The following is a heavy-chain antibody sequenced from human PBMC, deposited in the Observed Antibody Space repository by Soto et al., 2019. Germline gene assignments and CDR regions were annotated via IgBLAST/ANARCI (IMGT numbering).Heavy chain of an antibody. D-gene: IGHD3-3*01. Sequence: SQTLSLTCAISGDSVSSNSAAWNWIRQSPSRGLEWLGRTYYRSKWYNDYAVSVKSRITINPDTSKNQLSLQLNSVTPEDTAVYYCARDPTIFGVPQGAFDIWGQGTMVTVSS. CDR1: GDSVSSNSAA. V-gene: IGHV6-1*01. CDR3: ARDPTIFGVPQGAFDI. CDR2: TYYRSKWYN. J-gene: IGHJ3*02.